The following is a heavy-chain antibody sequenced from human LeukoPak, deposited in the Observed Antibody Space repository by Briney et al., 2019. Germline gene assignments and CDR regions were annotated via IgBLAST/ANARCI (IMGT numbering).Heavy chain of an antibody. J-gene: IGHJ4*02. Sequence: PSETLSLTCTVSGGSMSSYYWSWIRQPAGKGLEWIGRIYTSGSTNYNPSLKSRVTMSVDTSKKQFSLKLSSVTAADTAVYYCARAVRYFDWLLGYYFDYWGQGTLVTVSS. CDR1: GGSMSSYY. D-gene: IGHD3-9*01. CDR2: IYTSGST. V-gene: IGHV4-4*07. CDR3: ARAVRYFDWLLGYYFDY.